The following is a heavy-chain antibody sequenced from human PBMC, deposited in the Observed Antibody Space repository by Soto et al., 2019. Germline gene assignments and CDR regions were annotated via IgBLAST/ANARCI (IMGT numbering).Heavy chain of an antibody. CDR1: GYTFIGYY. CDR2: INPNSGAT. J-gene: IGHJ4*02. V-gene: IGHV1-2*02. Sequence: RASVKVSCKASGYTFIGYYLHWVRQAPGQGLEWMGWINPNSGATNYAQKFQGRVTMTRDTSITTAYMELSRLRSDDTAVYYCARDMVSTIGDFDFWGQGTLVTV. D-gene: IGHD5-12*01. CDR3: ARDMVSTIGDFDF.